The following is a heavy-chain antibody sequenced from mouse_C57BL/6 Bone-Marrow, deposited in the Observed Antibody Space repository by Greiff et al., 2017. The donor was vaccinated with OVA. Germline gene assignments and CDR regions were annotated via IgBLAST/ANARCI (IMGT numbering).Heavy chain of an antibody. CDR3: ARAEELDYAMDY. V-gene: IGHV1-64*01. Sequence: QVQLKQPGAELVKPGASVKLSCKASGYTFTSYWMHWVKQRPGQGLEWIGMIHPNSGSTNYNEKFKSKATLTVDKSSSTAYMQLSSLTSEDSAVYDCARAEELDYAMDYWGQGTSVTVSS. CDR2: IHPNSGST. CDR1: GYTFTSYW. J-gene: IGHJ4*01.